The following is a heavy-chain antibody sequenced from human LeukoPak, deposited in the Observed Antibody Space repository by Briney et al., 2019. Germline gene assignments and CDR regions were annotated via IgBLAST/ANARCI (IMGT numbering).Heavy chain of an antibody. CDR2: IYTSGST. V-gene: IGHV4-61*02. Sequence: SETLSLTCTVSGGSISSGSYYWSWIRQPAGKGLEWIGRIYTSGSTNYNPSLKSRVTISVDTSKNQFSLKLSSVTAADTAVYYCARDLKVAAFDPWGQGTLVTVSS. CDR3: ARDLKVAAFDP. J-gene: IGHJ5*02. CDR1: GGSISSGSYY.